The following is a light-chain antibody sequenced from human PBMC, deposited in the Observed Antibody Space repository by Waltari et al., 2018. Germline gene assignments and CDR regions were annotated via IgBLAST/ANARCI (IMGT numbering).Light chain of an antibody. CDR2: KAS. CDR3: QQYSTYPLT. Sequence: DVQMTQSPSTLTASVGARVTITCRASQSVSRMLAWYQQTPGKAPNRLIYKASTLGGGVPSRLSGSGSGTDFTRTISSLQPDVFVTHSCQQYSTYPLTFGGGTKVAI. J-gene: IGKJ4*01. CDR1: QSVSRM. V-gene: IGKV1-5*03.